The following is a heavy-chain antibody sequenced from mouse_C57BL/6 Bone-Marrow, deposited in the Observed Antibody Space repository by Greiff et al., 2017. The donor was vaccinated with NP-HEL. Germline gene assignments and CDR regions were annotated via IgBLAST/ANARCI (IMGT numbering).Heavy chain of an antibody. Sequence: DVKLQESGGGLVQPGESLKLSCESNEYEFPSHDMSWVRKTPEKRLELVAAINSDGGSTYYPDTMERRFIISRDNTKKTLYLQMSSLRSEDTAWYYCARSGSNAMDYWGQGTSVTVSS. CDR3: ARSGSNAMDY. D-gene: IGHD1-1*01. CDR2: INSDGGST. CDR1: EYEFPSHD. J-gene: IGHJ4*01. V-gene: IGHV5-2*01.